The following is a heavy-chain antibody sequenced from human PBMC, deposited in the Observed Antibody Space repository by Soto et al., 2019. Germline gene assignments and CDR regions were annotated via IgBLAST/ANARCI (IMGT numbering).Heavy chain of an antibody. CDR1: GFTFDDYA. CDR3: AKDHGYSSWYYMDV. CDR2: ISWNSGSI. Sequence: GGSLRLSCAASGFTFDDYAMHWVRQAPGKGLEWVSGISWNSGSIGYADSVKGRFTISRDNAKNSLYLQMNSLRAEDTALYYCAKDHGYSSWYYMDVWGKGTTVTVSS. J-gene: IGHJ6*03. V-gene: IGHV3-9*01. D-gene: IGHD6-19*01.